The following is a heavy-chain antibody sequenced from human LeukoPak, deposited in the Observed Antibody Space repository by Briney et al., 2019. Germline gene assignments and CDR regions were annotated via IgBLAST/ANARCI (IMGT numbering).Heavy chain of an antibody. J-gene: IGHJ3*02. CDR2: INPDGSEK. Sequence: PGGSLRLSCAASGITFSNYWMSWVRQAPGKGLEWVANINPDGSEKNYAHSVKGRFTISRDNAKNSLSLQMNSLRAEDTAVYYCATRGSQLPKGAFDIWGQGTMVTVSS. V-gene: IGHV3-7*03. D-gene: IGHD1-1*01. CDR3: ATRGSQLPKGAFDI. CDR1: GITFSNYW.